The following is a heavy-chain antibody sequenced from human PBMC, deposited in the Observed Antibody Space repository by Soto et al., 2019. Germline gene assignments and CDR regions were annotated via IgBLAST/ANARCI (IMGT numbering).Heavy chain of an antibody. Sequence: SVKVSCKASGGTFSSYAISWVRQAPGQGLEWMGGIIPIFGTANYAQKFQGRVTITADESTSTAYMELSSLRSEDTAVYYCARAGVVSLDYGDPPNWFDPWGQGTLVTVSS. CDR2: IIPIFGTA. CDR1: GGTFSSYA. V-gene: IGHV1-69*13. D-gene: IGHD4-17*01. J-gene: IGHJ5*02. CDR3: ARAGVVSLDYGDPPNWFDP.